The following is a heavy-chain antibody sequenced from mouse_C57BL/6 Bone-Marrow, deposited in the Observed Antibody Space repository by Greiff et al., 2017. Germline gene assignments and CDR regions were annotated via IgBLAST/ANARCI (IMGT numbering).Heavy chain of an antibody. CDR2: IYPGDGDT. CDR1: GYAFSSSW. CDR3: APYDTTVVATP. V-gene: IGHV1-82*01. J-gene: IGHJ2*01. Sequence: QVQLQQSGPELVKPGASVKISCKASGYAFSSSWMNWVKQRPGKGLEWIGRIYPGDGDTNYNGKFKGKATLTADKSSSTAYMQLSSLTSEDSAVYFCAPYDTTVVATPWGQGTTLTVSS. D-gene: IGHD1-1*01.